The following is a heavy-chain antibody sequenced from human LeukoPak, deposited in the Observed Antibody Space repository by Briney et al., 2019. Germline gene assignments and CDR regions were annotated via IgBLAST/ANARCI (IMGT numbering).Heavy chain of an antibody. CDR2: ISPDRT. CDR1: GFSFSTNP. D-gene: IGHD3-10*01. J-gene: IGHJ3*02. V-gene: IGHV3-23*01. CDR3: VKEHVDRAFTRSFEI. Sequence: GGSLRLSCAASGFSFSTNPMSWVRQAPGKGLEGVSAISPDRTYYADSVKGRLTISRDNYKNTVDLHINSPRAEDTAIYYCVKEHVDRAFTRSFEIWGQGTVVTVSS.